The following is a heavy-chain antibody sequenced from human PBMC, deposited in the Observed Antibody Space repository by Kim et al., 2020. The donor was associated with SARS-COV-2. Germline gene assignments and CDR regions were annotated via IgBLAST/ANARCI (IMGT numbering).Heavy chain of an antibody. D-gene: IGHD2-2*01. Sequence: GGSLRLSCAASGFTFSSYAMSWVRQAPGKGLEWVSAISGSGGSTYYADSVKGRFTISRDNSKNTLYLQMNSLRAEDTAVYYCAKDSGSSKRNDYYYYYGMDVWGQGTTVTVSS. CDR2: ISGSGGST. CDR1: GFTFSSYA. J-gene: IGHJ6*02. V-gene: IGHV3-23*01. CDR3: AKDSGSSKRNDYYYYYGMDV.